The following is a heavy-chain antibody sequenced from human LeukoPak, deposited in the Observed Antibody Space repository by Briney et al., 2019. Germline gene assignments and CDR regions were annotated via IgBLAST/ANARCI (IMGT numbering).Heavy chain of an antibody. V-gene: IGHV3-74*01. Sequence: AGGSLRLSCAASGFTFRKYWMLWVRQAPGKGLGSVSRINSNRSVTNYADSVKGRFTVSRDNADNTMFMQMHSVRDEDTAVYYCATKQWLAPPPDSWGQGTAVTVSS. J-gene: IGHJ4*02. CDR1: GFTFRKYW. CDR3: ATKQWLAPPPDS. CDR2: INSNRSVT. D-gene: IGHD6-19*01.